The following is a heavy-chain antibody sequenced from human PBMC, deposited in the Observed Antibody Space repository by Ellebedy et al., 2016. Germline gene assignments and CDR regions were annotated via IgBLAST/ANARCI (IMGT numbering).Heavy chain of an antibody. Sequence: ASVKVSCKTSGYTFASYGISWVRQAPGQGLEWMGWISAYTGNTNYAQMLQGRVTMTTDTSTSAVYMELRSLRSDDTAVYYCVRDIDYTADYWGQGTLVTVSS. D-gene: IGHD4-11*01. V-gene: IGHV1-18*01. CDR1: GYTFASYG. CDR3: VRDIDYTADY. CDR2: ISAYTGNT. J-gene: IGHJ4*02.